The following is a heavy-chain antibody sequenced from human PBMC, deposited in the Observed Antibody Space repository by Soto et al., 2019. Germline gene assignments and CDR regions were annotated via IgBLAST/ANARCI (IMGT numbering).Heavy chain of an antibody. CDR3: ARGAIVGDTWSFDY. J-gene: IGHJ4*02. D-gene: IGHD1-26*01. V-gene: IGHV4-28*03. CDR1: GYSISSSNW. CDR2: IYYSGST. Sequence: SETLSLTCAVSGYSISSSNWWGWIRQPPGKGLEWIGYIYYSGSTYYNPSLKSRVTISVDTSKNQFSLKLSSVTAADTAVYYCARGAIVGDTWSFDYWGQGTLVTVSS.